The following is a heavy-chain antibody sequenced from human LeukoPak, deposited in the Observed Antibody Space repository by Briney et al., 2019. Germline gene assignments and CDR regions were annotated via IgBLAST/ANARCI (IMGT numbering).Heavy chain of an antibody. CDR2: IIPIFGTA. D-gene: IGHD2-2*01. CDR1: GYTFTSYA. J-gene: IGHJ5*02. V-gene: IGHV1-69*05. Sequence: GASVKVSCKASGYTFTSYAISWVRQAPGQGLEWMGGIIPIFGTANYAQKFQGRVTITTDESTSTAYMELSSLRSEDTAVYYCARIVYAVRELIPHPSGIEGYYSSTSWCRHWFDRWGQGTLVTVSS. CDR3: ARIVYAVRELIPHPSGIEGYYSSTSWCRHWFDR.